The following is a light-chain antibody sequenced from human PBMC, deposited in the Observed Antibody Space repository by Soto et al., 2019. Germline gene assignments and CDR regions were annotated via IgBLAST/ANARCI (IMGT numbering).Light chain of an antibody. CDR3: QQYGFS. J-gene: IGKJ3*01. CDR2: DAS. CDR1: QSVSYW. Sequence: DIHMTQSPSTLSASVGDRVTITCRASQSVSYWLAWYQQKPGKAPKLLIHDASTLESGVPSRFRGGGSGQEFTLTISGLRPDDFATYYCQQYGFSFGPGTKVEMK. V-gene: IGKV1-5*01.